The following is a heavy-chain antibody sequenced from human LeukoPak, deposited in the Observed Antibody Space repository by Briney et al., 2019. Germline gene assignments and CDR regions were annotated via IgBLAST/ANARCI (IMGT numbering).Heavy chain of an antibody. D-gene: IGHD5-18*01. CDR3: ARHLSGTAMAHYFDF. CDR2: VYSSGST. Sequence: SETLSLTCSVSGDSISSARNYWGWVRQSPGKGLEWLASVYSSGSTHSNPSRTSRVSISIDMSKNQFSLKLYSVTASDAAIYYCARHLSGTAMAHYFDFWGQGTLVTVSS. J-gene: IGHJ4*02. CDR1: GDSISSARNY. V-gene: IGHV4-39*01.